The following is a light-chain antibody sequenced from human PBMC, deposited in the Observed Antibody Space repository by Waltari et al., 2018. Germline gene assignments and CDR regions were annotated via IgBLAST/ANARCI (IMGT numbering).Light chain of an antibody. CDR2: AAS. Sequence: AIQTTQPPPSLSASVGDSGPITCRASQGIRNDLGWYQQKPGKAPKLLIYAASSLQSGVPSRFSGSGSGTDFTLTISSLQPEDFATYYCLQDYNYPHTFGQGTKLEIK. CDR1: QGIRND. CDR3: LQDYNYPHT. V-gene: IGKV1-6*01. J-gene: IGKJ2*01.